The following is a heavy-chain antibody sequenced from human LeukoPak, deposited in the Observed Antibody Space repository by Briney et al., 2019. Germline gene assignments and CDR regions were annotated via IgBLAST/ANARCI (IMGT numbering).Heavy chain of an antibody. CDR3: ARGRGYYDSNGYYYNY. CDR2: IYYSGST. V-gene: IGHV4-39*07. Sequence: PSKTLSLTCIVSGDSISSTNYYWGWIRQPPGKGLEWIGSIYYSGSTYYNPSLKSRVTISVDTSKNQFSLKLSSVTAADTAMYYCARGRGYYDSNGYYYNYWGQGTLVTVSS. CDR1: GDSISSTNYY. J-gene: IGHJ4*02. D-gene: IGHD3-22*01.